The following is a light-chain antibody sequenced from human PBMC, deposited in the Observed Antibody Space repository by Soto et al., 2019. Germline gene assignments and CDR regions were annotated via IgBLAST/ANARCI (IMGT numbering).Light chain of an antibody. CDR1: SSNIGSNT. J-gene: IGLJ2*01. Sequence: QSVLTQPPSASGTPGQRVTISCSGSSSNIGSNTVNWYQQLPGTAPKLLIYSNYQRPSGVPDRFSGSKSGTSASLAISGLQSEDEADYYCAAWDDSRNVVFGGGTKLTVL. CDR3: AAWDDSRNVV. V-gene: IGLV1-44*01. CDR2: SNY.